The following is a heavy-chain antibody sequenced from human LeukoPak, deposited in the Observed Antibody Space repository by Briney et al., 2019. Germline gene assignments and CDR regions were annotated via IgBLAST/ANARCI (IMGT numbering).Heavy chain of an antibody. CDR2: INDNNGKA. Sequence: ASVKVSCKASGYSFPSHGISWVRQAPGHGLEWVGWINDNNGKAKYAQKFQGRVTLTTDTSTSTAYMELRSLRSDDTAVYYCARDLPHIVELEYYYTDVWGKGTMVTVSS. J-gene: IGHJ6*03. CDR3: ARDLPHIVELEYYYTDV. CDR1: GYSFPSHG. D-gene: IGHD2-21*01. V-gene: IGHV1-18*01.